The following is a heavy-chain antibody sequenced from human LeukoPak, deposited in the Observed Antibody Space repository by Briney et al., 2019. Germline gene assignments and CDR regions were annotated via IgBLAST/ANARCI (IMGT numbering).Heavy chain of an antibody. CDR1: GDSFSYFY. V-gene: IGHV4-59*01. D-gene: IGHD6-13*01. Sequence: SETQSLTCTVSGDSFSYFYWSWIRQPPAKGLEWIGYFYNSGSTNYNPSLKSRVTISLDTSKNQFSLKLSSVTAADTAVYYCARGVVAAAGRTFDFWGQGTLVTVSS. CDR2: FYNSGST. J-gene: IGHJ4*02. CDR3: ARGVVAAAGRTFDF.